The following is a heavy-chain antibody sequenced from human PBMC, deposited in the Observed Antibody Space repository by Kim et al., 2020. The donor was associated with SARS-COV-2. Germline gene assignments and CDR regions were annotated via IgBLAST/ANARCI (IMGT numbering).Heavy chain of an antibody. Sequence: SETLSLTCAVYGGSFSGYYWSWIRQPPGKGLEWIGEINHSGSTNYNPSLKSRVTISVDTSKNQFSLKLSSVTAADTAVYYCARGVRGSGINELGWYFDLWGRGTLVTVSS. CDR2: INHSGST. J-gene: IGHJ2*01. V-gene: IGHV4-34*01. CDR1: GGSFSGYY. D-gene: IGHD3-10*01. CDR3: ARGVRGSGINELGWYFDL.